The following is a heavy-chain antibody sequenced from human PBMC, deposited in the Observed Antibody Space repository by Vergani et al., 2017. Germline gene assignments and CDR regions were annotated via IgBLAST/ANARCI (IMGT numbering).Heavy chain of an antibody. CDR1: GFSLNTRGVS. D-gene: IGHD1-7*01. V-gene: IGHV2-5*04. CDR3: VYRKTECGTTGCFYPFYYYYYMDV. CDR2: FYWNDDQ. J-gene: IGHJ6*03. Sequence: QITLKESGPTLVKPTQTLTLTCTFSGFSLNTRGVSVAWIRQPPGKALDWLALFYWNDDQHYSPSLNNRVTITQDTSQNQVVLTMTNMDYVDTGTYYCVYRKTECGTTGCFYPFYYYYYMDVWGKGTTVTVSS.